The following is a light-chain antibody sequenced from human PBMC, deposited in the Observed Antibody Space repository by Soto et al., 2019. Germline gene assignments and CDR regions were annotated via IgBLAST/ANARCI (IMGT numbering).Light chain of an antibody. V-gene: IGKV1-12*01. CDR1: QAVSTW. Sequence: DIQMTQSPSSVSAFVGDTVTITCRARQAVSTWLAWYQQKPGGAPKLLIYAASTLQRGGPSRLSGSGAGTDFTLTIRSLQPEGCATCYCQQGASIPRTFGGGTKGDIK. CDR3: QQGASIPRT. CDR2: AAS. J-gene: IGKJ4*01.